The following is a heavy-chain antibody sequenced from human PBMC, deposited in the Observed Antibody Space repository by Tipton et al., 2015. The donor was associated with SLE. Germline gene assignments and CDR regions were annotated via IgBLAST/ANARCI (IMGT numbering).Heavy chain of an antibody. CDR3: ARSWFGTLEVWFDP. CDR1: GGSIYSYY. CDR2: ILYPGTT. D-gene: IGHD3-10*01. V-gene: IGHV4-59*01. J-gene: IGHJ5*02. Sequence: TLSLTCTVSGGSIYSYYCTWIRQPPGRGLEYLGYILYPGTTDYNPSLRSRVTMSQDTSKNQFSLKLTSVTAADTAVYYCARSWFGTLEVWFDPWGQGTLVTVSS.